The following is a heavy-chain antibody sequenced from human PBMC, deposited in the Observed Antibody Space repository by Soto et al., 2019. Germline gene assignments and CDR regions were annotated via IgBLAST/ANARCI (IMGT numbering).Heavy chain of an antibody. CDR2: MNTNSGNT. J-gene: IGHJ6*03. Sequence: QGLEWMGWMNTNSGNTGYAQKFQGRVTMTRNTSISTAYMELSSLRSEDTAVYYCARTVIAAAGTLGYYYYYMDVWGKGTTVTVSS. CDR3: ARTVIAAAGTLGYYYYYMDV. D-gene: IGHD6-13*01. V-gene: IGHV1-8*01.